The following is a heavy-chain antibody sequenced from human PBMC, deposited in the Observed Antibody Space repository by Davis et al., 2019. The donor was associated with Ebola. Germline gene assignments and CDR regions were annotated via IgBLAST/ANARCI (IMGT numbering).Heavy chain of an antibody. Sequence: LRLSCTVSGGSISSGGYYWSWIRQHPGKGLEWIGYIYYSGSTYYNPSLKSRVTISVDTSKNQFSLKLSSVTAADTAVYYCATLPTDYGDLYYYYGMDVWGQGTTVTVSS. CDR1: GGSISSGGYY. J-gene: IGHJ6*02. D-gene: IGHD4-17*01. V-gene: IGHV4-31*03. CDR3: ATLPTDYGDLYYYYGMDV. CDR2: IYYSGST.